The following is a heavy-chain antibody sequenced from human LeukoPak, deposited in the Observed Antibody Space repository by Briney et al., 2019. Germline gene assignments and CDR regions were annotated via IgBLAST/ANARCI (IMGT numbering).Heavy chain of an antibody. CDR1: GGSISSSSYF. CDR2: ISYSGRT. D-gene: IGHD2-21*01. J-gene: IGHJ6*03. Sequence: PSETLSLTCTVSGGSISSSSYFWAWIRQPPGKGLEWIGSISYSGRTYYNPSLRGRLTISVDSSKNQFSLKLSSVTAADTAVYYCARGRHRGVRNYYYYYMDVWGKGTTVTVSS. V-gene: IGHV4-39*07. CDR3: ARGRHRGVRNYYYYYMDV.